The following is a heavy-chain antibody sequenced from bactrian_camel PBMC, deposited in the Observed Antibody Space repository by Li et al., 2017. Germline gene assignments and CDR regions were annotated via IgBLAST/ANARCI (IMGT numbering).Heavy chain of an antibody. CDR2: ITSYGAT. CDR1: GLFFETSE. CDR3: AADCGIQY. J-gene: IGHJ4*01. Sequence: VQLVESGGGSVQAGESLRLSCKVSGLFFETSEMSWYRQGTGNECELVSMITSYGATTSVDSVKGRFTISRDNAKNMLYLQMNNLKTEDTAVYYCAADCGIQYWGQGTQVTVS. V-gene: IGHV3S53*01.